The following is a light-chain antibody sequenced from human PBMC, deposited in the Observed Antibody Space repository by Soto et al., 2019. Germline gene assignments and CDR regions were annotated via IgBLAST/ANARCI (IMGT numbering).Light chain of an antibody. CDR3: SSYTTSNTRQIV. CDR2: DVS. Sequence: QSVLTQPASVSGSPGQSITISCTGTGSNVGGYNYVSWYQQHPGKAPKLMIYDVSNRPSGVSNRFSGSKSGNTASLTISGLQAEDEADYYCSSYTTSNTRQIVFGTGTKLTVL. V-gene: IGLV2-14*01. J-gene: IGLJ1*01. CDR1: GSNVGGYNY.